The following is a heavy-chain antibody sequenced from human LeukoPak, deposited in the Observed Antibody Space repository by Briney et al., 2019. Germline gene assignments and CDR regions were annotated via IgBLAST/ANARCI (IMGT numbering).Heavy chain of an antibody. CDR1: GGTFSSYA. CDR2: IIPIFGTA. V-gene: IGHV1-69*13. D-gene: IGHD6-13*01. Sequence: SVKVSCKASGGTFSSYAISWVRQAPGQGLEWMGGIIPIFGTANYAQKFQGRVTITADESTSTAYMELSSLRSEDTAVYYCASPYPGIAAAGNSYYYGMDVWGQGTTVTVSS. J-gene: IGHJ6*02. CDR3: ASPYPGIAAAGNSYYYGMDV.